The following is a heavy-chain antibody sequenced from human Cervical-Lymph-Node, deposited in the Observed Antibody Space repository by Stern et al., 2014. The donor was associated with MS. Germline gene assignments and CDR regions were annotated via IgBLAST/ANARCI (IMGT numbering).Heavy chain of an antibody. V-gene: IGHV3-21*01. Sequence: EVQLEESGGGLVKPGGSLGLSCAASGFTFSSYSMNWVRQAPGQGLEWVASISSGGSYIYYADSLKGRFTISRDNAKNSLYLQMNSLRAEDTAVYYCARGRGGNYRYYFDYWGQGTLVTVSS. J-gene: IGHJ4*02. CDR3: ARGRGGNYRYYFDY. CDR2: ISSGGSYI. D-gene: IGHD4-23*01. CDR1: GFTFSSYS.